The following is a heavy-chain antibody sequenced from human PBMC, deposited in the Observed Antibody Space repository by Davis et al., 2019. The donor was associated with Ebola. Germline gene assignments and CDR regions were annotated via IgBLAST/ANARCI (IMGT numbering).Heavy chain of an antibody. J-gene: IGHJ6*02. CDR2: ISYDGSKT. V-gene: IGHV3-30*18. Sequence: GGSLRLSCAASGFTFSNYGMHWVRQAPGKGLEWVAFISYDGSKTFYADSVKGRFTISRDNSKNTMYLQMSSLRSEDTGVFYCAKENTSGWPGRHGMDVWGQGTTVTVSS. D-gene: IGHD3-22*01. CDR1: GFTFSNYG. CDR3: AKENTSGWPGRHGMDV.